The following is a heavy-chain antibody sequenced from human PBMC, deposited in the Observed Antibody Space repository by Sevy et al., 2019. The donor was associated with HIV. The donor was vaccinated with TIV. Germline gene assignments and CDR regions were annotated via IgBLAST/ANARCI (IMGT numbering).Heavy chain of an antibody. Sequence: GGSLRLSCAASVFTFSRYWKSWVRQAPGKGLEWVANINEDGSVKYYVDSVRGRFTISRDNARNSLYLEMDSLTAEDTALYYCVLPVAATGVDYWGQGTLVTVSS. D-gene: IGHD2-15*01. CDR3: VLPVAATGVDY. CDR1: VFTFSRYW. J-gene: IGHJ4*02. V-gene: IGHV3-7*01. CDR2: INEDGSVK.